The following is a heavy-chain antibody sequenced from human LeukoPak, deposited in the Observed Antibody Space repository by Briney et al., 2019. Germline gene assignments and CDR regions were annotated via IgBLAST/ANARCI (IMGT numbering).Heavy chain of an antibody. CDR1: GGTFSSYA. V-gene: IGHV1-69*04. CDR2: IIPILGIA. D-gene: IGHD3-22*01. J-gene: IGHJ4*02. CDR3: ARVVDDSRSDYFDY. Sequence: SVKVSCKASGGTFSSYAISWVRQAPGQGLERMGRIIPILGIANYAQKFQGRVTITADKSTSTAYMELSSLRSEDTAVYYCARVVDDSRSDYFDYWGQGTLVTVSS.